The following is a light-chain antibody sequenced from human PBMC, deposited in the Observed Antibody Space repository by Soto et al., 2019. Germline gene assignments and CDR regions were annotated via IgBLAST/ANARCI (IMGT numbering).Light chain of an antibody. CDR2: GAS. Sequence: EIVLTQSPDTLSLSPGERTTLSCRASQSVTSKYLAWYQQKPGQAPRLLIHGASNRATGIPDRFSGSGSGTDFTLTISRLEPEDFALYYCQQYGSSVQFGGGTKVEIK. V-gene: IGKV3-20*01. CDR1: QSVTSKY. J-gene: IGKJ4*02. CDR3: QQYGSSVQ.